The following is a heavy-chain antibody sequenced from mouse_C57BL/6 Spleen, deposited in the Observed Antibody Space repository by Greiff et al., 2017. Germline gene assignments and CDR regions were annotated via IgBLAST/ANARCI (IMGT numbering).Heavy chain of an antibody. CDR2: IYPGNSDT. CDR3: TRNDYDGNAMDY. CDR1: GYTFTSYW. J-gene: IGHJ4*01. V-gene: IGHV1-5*01. D-gene: IGHD2-4*01. Sequence: VQLQQSGPVLARPGASVKMSCKTSGYTFTSYWMHWVKQRPGQGLEWIGAIYPGNSDTSYNQKFKGKAKLTAVTSASTAYMELSSLTNEDSAVYYCTRNDYDGNAMDYWGQGTSVTVSS.